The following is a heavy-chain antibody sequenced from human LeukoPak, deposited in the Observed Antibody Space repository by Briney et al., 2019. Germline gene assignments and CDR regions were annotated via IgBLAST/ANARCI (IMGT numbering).Heavy chain of an antibody. D-gene: IGHD3-10*01. J-gene: IGHJ4*02. CDR2: LNHSGSS. CDR3: ARGMWGSGSYYKDS. CDR1: GGSFSGYY. V-gene: IGHV4-34*01. Sequence: SETLSLTCAVYGGSFSGYYWSWIRQPPGKGLEWIGELNHSGSSNYNPSLKGRVTISVDTSKNQFSLKLSSVTAADTAVYYCARGMWGSGSYYKDSWGQGTLVTVSS.